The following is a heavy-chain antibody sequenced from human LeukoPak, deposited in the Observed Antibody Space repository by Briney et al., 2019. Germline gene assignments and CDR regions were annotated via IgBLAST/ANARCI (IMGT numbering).Heavy chain of an antibody. CDR3: ARSMVRGVIFFGY. CDR2: IYYSGSA. V-gene: IGHV4-59*01. CDR1: GGSISSYY. Sequence: SETLSLTCTVSGGSISSYYWSWIRQPPGKGLEWIGYIYYSGSANYNPSLKSRVTISVDTSKNQFSLKLSSVTAADTAVYYCARSMVRGVIFFGYWGQGTLVTVSS. D-gene: IGHD3-10*01. J-gene: IGHJ4*02.